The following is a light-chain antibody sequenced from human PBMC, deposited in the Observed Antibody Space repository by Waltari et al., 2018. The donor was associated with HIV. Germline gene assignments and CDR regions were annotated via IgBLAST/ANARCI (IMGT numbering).Light chain of an antibody. CDR2: AAS. J-gene: IGKJ4*01. Sequence: DIQLTQSPSFLSASVGDRVTITCRASQDFSSYLAWYQQKPGKAPKLLIFAASTLQSGVPSRFSGRGSGTEFTLRISNLQPEDFATYYCQQLKNNLLTFGGGTKVEIK. CDR3: QQLKNNLLT. V-gene: IGKV1-9*01. CDR1: QDFSSY.